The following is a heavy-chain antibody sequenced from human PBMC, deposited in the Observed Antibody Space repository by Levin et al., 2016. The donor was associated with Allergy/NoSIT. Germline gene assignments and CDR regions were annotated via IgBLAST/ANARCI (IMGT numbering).Heavy chain of an antibody. V-gene: IGHV1-46*03. D-gene: IGHD2-2*01. CDR3: ARSPYCSSTSCPNAFDI. J-gene: IGHJ3*02. CDR2: INPSGGST. Sequence: WVRQAPGQGLEWMGIINPSGGSTSYAQKFQGRVTMTRDTSTSTVYMELSSLRSEDTAVYYCARSPYCSSTSCPNAFDIWGQGTMVTVSS.